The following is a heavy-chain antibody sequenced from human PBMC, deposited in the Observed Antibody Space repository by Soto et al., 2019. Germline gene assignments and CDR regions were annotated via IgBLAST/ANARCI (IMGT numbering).Heavy chain of an antibody. CDR3: VRDRYSSSGWFDP. CDR2: TYYRSRFFS. V-gene: IGHV6-1*01. J-gene: IGHJ5*02. D-gene: IGHD3-10*01. Sequence: SQTLSLTCAISGDSVSSYSAAWNWIRQSPSGGLEWLGRTYYRSRFFSDYAESVKSRIIINPDTSRNQFSLQLKSVTPEDTAVYYCVRDRYSSSGWFDPWGQGTPVTVSS. CDR1: GDSVSSYSAA.